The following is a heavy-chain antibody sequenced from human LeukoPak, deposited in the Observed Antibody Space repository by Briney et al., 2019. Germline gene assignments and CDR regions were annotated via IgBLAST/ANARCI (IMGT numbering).Heavy chain of an antibody. CDR3: ARGSRGRWSSSWYR. Sequence: ASVKVSCKASVYTFTSYVINWVRQATGQGLEWMGWMNPNSGNTGYAQKFQGRVTMTRTTSISTAYMELSSLRSEDTAVYYCARGSRGRWSSSWYRWGQGTLVTVSS. CDR2: MNPNSGNT. V-gene: IGHV1-8*01. J-gene: IGHJ4*02. CDR1: VYTFTSYV. D-gene: IGHD6-13*01.